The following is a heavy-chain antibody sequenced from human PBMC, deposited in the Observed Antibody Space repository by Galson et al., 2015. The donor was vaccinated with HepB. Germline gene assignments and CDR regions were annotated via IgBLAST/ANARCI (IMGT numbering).Heavy chain of an antibody. CDR1: GFTFSSYS. V-gene: IGHV3-21*01. D-gene: IGHD1-1*01. CDR2: ISSSSSYI. Sequence: SLRLSCAASGFTFSSYSMNWVRQAPGKGLEWVSSISSSSSYIYYADSVKGRFTISRDNAKNSLYLQMNSLRAEDTAVYYCAREGLEGYYYYYMDVWGKGTTVTVSS. CDR3: AREGLEGYYYYYMDV. J-gene: IGHJ6*03.